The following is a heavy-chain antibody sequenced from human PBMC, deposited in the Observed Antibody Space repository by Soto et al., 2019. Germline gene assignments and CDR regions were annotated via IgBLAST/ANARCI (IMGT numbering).Heavy chain of an antibody. J-gene: IGHJ5*02. Sequence: PSETLSLTCIVSGGSISEKYWNWVRQPPGKGLEWIGLIFANGHTDYTPTRMWRVSMSVDASKHHFSFWQTPMSAADTAVYYCVASLPGSGLNCFGTWGRGTRITVCS. V-gene: IGHV4-4*07. CDR2: IFANGHT. CDR1: GGSISEKY. CDR3: VASLPGSGLNCFGT. D-gene: IGHD2-15*01.